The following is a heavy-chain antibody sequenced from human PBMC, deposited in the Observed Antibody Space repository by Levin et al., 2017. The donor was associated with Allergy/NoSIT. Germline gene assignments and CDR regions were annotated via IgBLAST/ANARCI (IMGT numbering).Heavy chain of an antibody. D-gene: IGHD3-10*01. Sequence: MTSETLSLTCVISGDSVSSNSAAWNWIRQSPSRGLEWLGRTYYRSEWNNDYAVSVKSRITINPDTAKNQLSLHLNSVTPEDTAVYYCARVVSGSENYFREFDIWGQGTMVTVSS. CDR1: GDSVSSNSAA. V-gene: IGHV6-1*01. J-gene: IGHJ3*02. CDR3: ARVVSGSENYFREFDI. CDR2: TYYRSEWNN.